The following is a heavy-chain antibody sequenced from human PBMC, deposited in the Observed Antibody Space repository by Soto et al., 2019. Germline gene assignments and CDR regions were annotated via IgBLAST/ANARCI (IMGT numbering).Heavy chain of an antibody. CDR3: AREKEWSYGHYYYYYGMDV. Sequence: SETLSLTCTVSGGYVSSGSYYWSWIRQPPGKGLEWIGYIYYSGSTNYNPSLKSRVTISVDTSKNQFSLKLSSVTAADTAVYYCAREKEWSYGHYYYYYGMDVWGQGTTVTVSS. D-gene: IGHD5-18*01. V-gene: IGHV4-61*01. J-gene: IGHJ6*02. CDR2: IYYSGST. CDR1: GGYVSSGSYY.